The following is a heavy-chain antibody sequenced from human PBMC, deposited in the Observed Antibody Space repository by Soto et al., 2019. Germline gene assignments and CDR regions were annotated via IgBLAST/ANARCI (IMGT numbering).Heavy chain of an antibody. D-gene: IGHD2-8*01. CDR1: GGSISSSSYY. Sequence: LSLTCTVSGGSISSSSYYWGWIRQPPGKGLEWIGSIYYSGSTYYNPSLKSRVTISVDTSKNQFSLKLSSVTAAGTAVYYCARQWIVLMVYATPTRFDPWGQGTLVT. J-gene: IGHJ5*02. CDR2: IYYSGST. V-gene: IGHV4-39*01. CDR3: ARQWIVLMVYATPTRFDP.